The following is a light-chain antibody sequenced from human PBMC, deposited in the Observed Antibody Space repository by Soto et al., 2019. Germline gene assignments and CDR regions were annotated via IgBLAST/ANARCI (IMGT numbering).Light chain of an antibody. J-gene: IGLJ1*01. CDR3: SSYTSSSTLYV. CDR1: SSDVGGYNY. V-gene: IGLV2-14*01. Sequence: QSVLTQPASVSGSPGQSITISCTGTSSDVGGYNYVSWYQQHPGKAPKFMIYDVSNRPSGVSNRFSGSKSGNTASLTISGLRAEDEADYYCSSYTSSSTLYVFGTGTKLTVL. CDR2: DVS.